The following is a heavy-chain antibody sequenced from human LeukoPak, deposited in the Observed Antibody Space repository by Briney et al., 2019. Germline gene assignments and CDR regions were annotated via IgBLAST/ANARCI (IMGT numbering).Heavy chain of an antibody. CDR2: IYYSGST. CDR3: ARHSLGGIVVVPAAIDYYMDV. CDR1: GGSISSSSYY. J-gene: IGHJ6*03. V-gene: IGHV4-39*01. Sequence: SETLSLTCTVSGGSISSSSYYWGWVRQPPGKGLEWIGSIYYSGSTYYNPSLKSRVTISVDTSKNQFSLKLSSVTAADTAVYYCARHSLGGIVVVPAAIDYYMDVWGKGTTVTVSS. D-gene: IGHD2-2*01.